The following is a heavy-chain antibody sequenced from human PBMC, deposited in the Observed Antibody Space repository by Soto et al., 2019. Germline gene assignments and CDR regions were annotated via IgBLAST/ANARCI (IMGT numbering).Heavy chain of an antibody. CDR3: ATDEENVVLEAAIPWFSCMDV. CDR2: ISSSSETI. V-gene: IGHV3-48*02. CDR1: GFTFSSYN. D-gene: IGHD2-15*01. J-gene: IGHJ6*02. Sequence: EVQLVESGGGLVQPWGSLRLSCAASGFTFSSYNMNWVRQAPGKGLEWVAYISSSSETIYYADSVKGRYTISRDNAKKSVLLQMSSLRHADSAVYYCATDEENVVLEAAIPWFSCMDVWGQGTTVTVPS.